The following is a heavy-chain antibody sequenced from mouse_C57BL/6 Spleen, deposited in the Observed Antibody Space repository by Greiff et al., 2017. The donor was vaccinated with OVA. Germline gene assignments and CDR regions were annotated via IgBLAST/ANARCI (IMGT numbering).Heavy chain of an antibody. J-gene: IGHJ4*01. CDR3: VRAPSYYDYDDYAMDY. CDR2: IRSKSSNYAT. V-gene: IGHV10-3*01. Sequence: EVMLVESGGGLVQPKGSLKLSCAASGFTFNTYAMHWVRQAPGKGLEWVARIRSKSSNYATYYADSVKDRFTISRDDSQNMLYLQMNNLKTEDTAMYYCVRAPSYYDYDDYAMDYWGQGTSVTVSS. D-gene: IGHD2-4*01. CDR1: GFTFNTYA.